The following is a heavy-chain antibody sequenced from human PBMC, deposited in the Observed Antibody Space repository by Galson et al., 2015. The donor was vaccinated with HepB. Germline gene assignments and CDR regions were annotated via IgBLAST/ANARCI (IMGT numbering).Heavy chain of an antibody. V-gene: IGHV3-33*01. D-gene: IGHD3-10*02. J-gene: IGHJ4*02. Sequence: SLRLSCAASGFTFSRHGMHWVRQAPGKGLEWLAGIWYDGSNHSYADSVKGRFTISRYNTKNTLFLQLNGVRVEDTAIYYCAREDPHVAVAVLDQWGQGTLVAVSS. CDR2: IWYDGSNH. CDR1: GFTFSRHG. CDR3: AREDPHVAVAVLDQ.